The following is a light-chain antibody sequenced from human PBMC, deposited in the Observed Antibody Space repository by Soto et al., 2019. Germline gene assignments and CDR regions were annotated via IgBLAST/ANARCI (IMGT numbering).Light chain of an antibody. V-gene: IGKV3-15*01. J-gene: IGKJ5*01. Sequence: ELVMTHSPATLSVSPGERATLSCRASQFVSTNLAWYQQRPGQAPRLLIYGASTRDTGIPARFSGSGSGTDFTLTISSLEPEDFEVYYCQQRSNWTITFGQGTRLEIK. CDR3: QQRSNWTIT. CDR2: GAS. CDR1: QFVSTN.